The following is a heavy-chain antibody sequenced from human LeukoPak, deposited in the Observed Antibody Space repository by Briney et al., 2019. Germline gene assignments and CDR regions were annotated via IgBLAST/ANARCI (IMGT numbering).Heavy chain of an antibody. Sequence: GGSLRLSCAASGFTFSSYWMSWVRQAPGKGLEWVANTKQDGSEKYYVDSVKGRFTISRDNAKNSLFLQMSSLRVEDMSVYYCARGVGLANYYYYMDVWGRGTTVTISS. J-gene: IGHJ6*03. CDR1: GFTFSSYW. CDR3: ARGVGLANYYYYMDV. CDR2: TKQDGSEK. V-gene: IGHV3-7*01. D-gene: IGHD2-15*01.